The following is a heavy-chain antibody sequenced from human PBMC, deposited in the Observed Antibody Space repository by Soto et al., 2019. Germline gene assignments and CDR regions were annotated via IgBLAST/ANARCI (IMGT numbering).Heavy chain of an antibody. D-gene: IGHD5-12*01. CDR1: GYSFTDYW. J-gene: IGHJ3*02. CDR2: IYPGDSDT. Sequence: PWESLTISFKCSGYSFTDYWIGWVRQMPGKGLEWMGVIYPGDSDTRYSPSFQGQVTISADKSISTAYLQWSSLKASDTATYYCASTDIVSTIDDGRDAFDIWGQGTMVTVSS. V-gene: IGHV5-51*01. CDR3: ASTDIVSTIDDGRDAFDI.